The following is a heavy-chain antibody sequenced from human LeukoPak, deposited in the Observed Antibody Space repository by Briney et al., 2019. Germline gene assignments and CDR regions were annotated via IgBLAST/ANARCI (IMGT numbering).Heavy chain of an antibody. Sequence: SETLSLTCAVYGGSFSGYYWSWIRQPPGKGLEWIGEINHSGSTNYNPSLKSRVTISVDTSKNQFSLKLSSVTAADTAVYYCARADIVVVPAALYYFDCWGQGTLVTVSS. D-gene: IGHD2-2*01. J-gene: IGHJ4*02. CDR2: INHSGST. CDR3: ARADIVVVPAALYYFDC. V-gene: IGHV4-34*01. CDR1: GGSFSGYY.